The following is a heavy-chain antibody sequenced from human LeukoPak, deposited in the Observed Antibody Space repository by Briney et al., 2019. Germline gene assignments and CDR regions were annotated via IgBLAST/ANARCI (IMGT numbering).Heavy chain of an antibody. V-gene: IGHV3-48*03. CDR2: ISSSGSTI. J-gene: IGHJ6*04. D-gene: IGHD3-10*01. CDR1: GFTFSSYE. Sequence: PGGSLRLSCAASGFTFSSYEMNWVRQAPGKGLEWVSYISSSGSTIYYADSVKGRFTISRDNAKNSLYLQMNSLRAEDTAVYYCARDHLWLGALFTDYYYGMDVWGKGTTVTVSS. CDR3: ARDHLWLGALFTDYYYGMDV.